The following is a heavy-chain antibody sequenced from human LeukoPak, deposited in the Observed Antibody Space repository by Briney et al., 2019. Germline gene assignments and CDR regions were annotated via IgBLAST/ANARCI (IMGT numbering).Heavy chain of an antibody. CDR3: ARGPVRIAAAGEGSFDY. D-gene: IGHD6-13*01. CDR2: ISYDGSNK. J-gene: IGHJ4*02. V-gene: IGHV3-30*04. Sequence: GRSLRLSCAASGFTFSSYAMHWVRQAPGKGLEWVAVISYDGSNKYYADSVKGRFTISRDNSKNTLYLQMNSLRAEDTAVYYCARGPVRIAAAGEGSFDYWGQGTLVTVSS. CDR1: GFTFSSYA.